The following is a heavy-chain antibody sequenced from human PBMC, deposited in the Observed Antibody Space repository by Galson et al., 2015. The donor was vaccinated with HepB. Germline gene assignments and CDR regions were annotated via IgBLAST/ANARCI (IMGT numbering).Heavy chain of an antibody. CDR2: IAHDGKTE. D-gene: IGHD3-10*01. CDR3: ARSITMVRINTPDY. J-gene: IGHJ4*02. V-gene: IGHV3-30*17. CDR1: GFTFSSYA. Sequence: SLRLSCAASGFTFSSYAVHWVRQAPGKGLEWVAVIAHDGKTEYYADSVRSRFTISRDNSHNTLYLQLHSPRLEDTAVYYCARSITMVRINTPDYWGQGALVIGSS.